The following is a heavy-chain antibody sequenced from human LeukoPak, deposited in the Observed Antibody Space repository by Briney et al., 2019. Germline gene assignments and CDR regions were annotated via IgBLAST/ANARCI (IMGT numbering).Heavy chain of an antibody. V-gene: IGHV3-30-3*02. D-gene: IGHD6-13*01. Sequence: GGSLRLSCVASGFTFRNYSMYWVRQAPGKGLEWVAVISYDGSNRYYADSVKGRFTISRDNSKNTLYLQMNSLRTEDTAVYYCAKTQPRNYYYGMDVWGQGTTVTVSS. CDR1: GFTFRNYS. CDR3: AKTQPRNYYYGMDV. CDR2: ISYDGSNR. J-gene: IGHJ6*02.